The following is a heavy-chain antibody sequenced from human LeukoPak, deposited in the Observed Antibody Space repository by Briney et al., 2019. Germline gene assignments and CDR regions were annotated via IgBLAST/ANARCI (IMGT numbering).Heavy chain of an antibody. Sequence: PGGSLRLSCAASGVTFSSYGMHWVRQAPGKGLEWVAVISYDGSNKYYADYVKGRFTISRDNSKNTLYLQMNSLRAEDTAVYYCAKDRNIVVVTAIFDYWGQGTLVTVSS. CDR1: GVTFSSYG. CDR3: AKDRNIVVVTAIFDY. D-gene: IGHD2-21*02. V-gene: IGHV3-30*18. J-gene: IGHJ4*02. CDR2: ISYDGSNK.